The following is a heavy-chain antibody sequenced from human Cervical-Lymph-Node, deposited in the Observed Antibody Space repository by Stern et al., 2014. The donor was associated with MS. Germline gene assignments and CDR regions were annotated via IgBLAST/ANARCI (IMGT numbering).Heavy chain of an antibody. Sequence: QVQLVESGGGVVQPGRSLRLSCAGSGFTFSSYDMHWVRQAPGKGLEWVAVISYDGSNKYYADSVKGRFTISRDNSKNTLYLQMNSLRAEDTAVYYCAKGPVWNWYFDLWGRGTLVTVSS. D-gene: IGHD3-16*01. CDR3: AKGPVWNWYFDL. V-gene: IGHV3-30*18. CDR1: GFTFSSYD. J-gene: IGHJ2*01. CDR2: ISYDGSNK.